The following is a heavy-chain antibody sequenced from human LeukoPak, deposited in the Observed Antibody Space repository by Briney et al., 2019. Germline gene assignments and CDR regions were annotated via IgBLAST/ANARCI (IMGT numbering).Heavy chain of an antibody. CDR3: AREEYYDSSASTNFDY. V-gene: IGHV7-4-1*02. D-gene: IGHD3-22*01. CDR1: GYTFTNYA. Sequence: ASVNVSCKASGYTFTNYAMNWVRQAPGQGLEWMGWINTNTGNPTYAQGFTGRFVFSLDTSVSTAFPQISSLKAEDTAVYYCAREEYYDSSASTNFDYWGQGTLVTVSS. J-gene: IGHJ4*02. CDR2: INTNTGNP.